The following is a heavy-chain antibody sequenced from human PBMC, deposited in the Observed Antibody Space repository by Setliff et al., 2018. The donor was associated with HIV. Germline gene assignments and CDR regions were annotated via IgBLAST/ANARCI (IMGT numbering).Heavy chain of an antibody. Sequence: SETLSLTCAVYGGSFSGYYWNWIRQPPGKGLEWIGEINHSGSTNYNPSLKSRVTMSIDMSKNQFSLKLTSVTAADTAVYFCARRIDNSGTFPDKNWFDTWGQGSLVTVSS. J-gene: IGHJ5*02. CDR3: ARRIDNSGTFPDKNWFDT. CDR1: GGSFSGYY. CDR2: INHSGST. V-gene: IGHV4-34*01. D-gene: IGHD3-10*01.